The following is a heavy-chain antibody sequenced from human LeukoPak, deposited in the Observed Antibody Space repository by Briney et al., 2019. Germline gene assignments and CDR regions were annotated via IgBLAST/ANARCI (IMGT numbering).Heavy chain of an antibody. CDR1: GFTFSDYY. D-gene: IGHD3-3*01. CDR2: ISSSGSTI. J-gene: IGHJ4*02. Sequence: GGSLRLSCAASGFTFSDYYMSWIRQAPGKGLEWVSYISSSGSTIYYADSVKGRFTISRDNSKNTLYLQMNSLRAEDTAVYYCAKDPGVYDFWSGYYREGYYFDYWGQGTLVTVSS. V-gene: IGHV3-11*04. CDR3: AKDPGVYDFWSGYYREGYYFDY.